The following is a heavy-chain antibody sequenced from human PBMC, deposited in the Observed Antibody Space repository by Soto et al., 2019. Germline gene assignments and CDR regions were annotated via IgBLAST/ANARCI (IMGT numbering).Heavy chain of an antibody. J-gene: IGHJ4*02. CDR1: GFTFSNAW. CDR2: IKSKTDGGTT. CDR3: TTALSPGYSSSWQYYFDY. Sequence: GGSLRLSCAASGFTFSNAWMSWVRQAPGKGLEWVGRIKSKTDGGTTDYAAPVKGRFTISRDDSKNTLYLQMNSLKTEDTAVYYCTTALSPGYSSSWQYYFDYGGQGTLVTVSS. D-gene: IGHD6-13*01. V-gene: IGHV3-15*01.